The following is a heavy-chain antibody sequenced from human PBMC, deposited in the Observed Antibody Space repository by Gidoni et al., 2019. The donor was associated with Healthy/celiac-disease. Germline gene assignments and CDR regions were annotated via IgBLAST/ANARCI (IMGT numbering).Heavy chain of an antibody. CDR1: GFTVSSNY. V-gene: IGHV3-66*02. Sequence: EVQLVESGGGLVQPVGSLRLSCASSGFTVSSNYISWVRQAPGKGLEWVSVIYSGGSTYDADSVKGRFTISRENAKNTLYLQMNSLRAEDTAVYYCAREWQAGGAFDIWGQGTMVTVSS. J-gene: IGHJ3*02. CDR3: AREWQAGGAFDI. CDR2: IYSGGST. D-gene: IGHD3-3*01.